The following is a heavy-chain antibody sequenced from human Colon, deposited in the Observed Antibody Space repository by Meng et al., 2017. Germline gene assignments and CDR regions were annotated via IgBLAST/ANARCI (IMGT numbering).Heavy chain of an antibody. J-gene: IGHJ5*02. CDR2: MNPNSGNT. D-gene: IGHD1-1*01. Sequence: ASVKVSCKASGYTFTSYDINWVRQATGQGLEWMGWMNPNSGNTGYAQKFQGRVTMTRNTSISTAYMELSSLRSEDTAVYYCARAPPRYNWNSKELSNWFDPWGQGTLVTVS. CDR1: GYTFTSYD. V-gene: IGHV1-8*01. CDR3: ARAPPRYNWNSKELSNWFDP.